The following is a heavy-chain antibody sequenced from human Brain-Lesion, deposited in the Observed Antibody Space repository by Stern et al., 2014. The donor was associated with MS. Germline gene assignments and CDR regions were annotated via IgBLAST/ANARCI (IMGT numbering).Heavy chain of an antibody. CDR2: SDHSGST. J-gene: IGHJ4*02. CDR3: ARFPASRPHVFDS. V-gene: IGHV4-4*02. Sequence: VQLVESGPGLVKPSGTLSLTCAVSGGSISSSNWWSWVRQSPGKGLEWIGESDHSGSTIYNPSLKSRVTVSVDNPKPRFPLNLRSVTAADTAVYFCARFPASRPHVFDSWGQGTLVTVSS. CDR1: GGSISSSNW. D-gene: IGHD6-13*01.